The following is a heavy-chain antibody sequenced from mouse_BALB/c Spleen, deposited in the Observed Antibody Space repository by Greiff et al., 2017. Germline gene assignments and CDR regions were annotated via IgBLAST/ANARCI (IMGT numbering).Heavy chain of an antibody. CDR2: IHYSGST. CDR1: GYSITSGYS. CDR3: AREEHYYGSSYYAMDY. J-gene: IGHJ4*01. Sequence: VQLQQSGPDLVKPSQSLSLTCTVTGYSITSGYSWHWIRQFPGNKLEWMGYIHYSGSTNYNTSIKSRISITRDTSKNQFFLQLTSVTTEDTATYYCAREEHYYGSSYYAMDYWGQGTSVTVSS. V-gene: IGHV3-1*02. D-gene: IGHD1-1*01.